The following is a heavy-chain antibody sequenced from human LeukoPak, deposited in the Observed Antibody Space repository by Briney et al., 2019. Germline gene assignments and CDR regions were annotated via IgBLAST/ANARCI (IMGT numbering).Heavy chain of an antibody. CDR1: GFTFSSYE. J-gene: IGHJ4*02. V-gene: IGHV3-48*03. Sequence: GGSLRLSCAASGFTFSSYEMNWVRQAPGKGLEWVSYISSSGSTIYYADSVKGRFTISRDNAKNSLYLQMNSLRAEDTAVYYCARARWLQRNDYWGREPWSPSPQ. D-gene: IGHD5-24*01. CDR3: ARARWLQRNDY. CDR2: ISSSGSTI.